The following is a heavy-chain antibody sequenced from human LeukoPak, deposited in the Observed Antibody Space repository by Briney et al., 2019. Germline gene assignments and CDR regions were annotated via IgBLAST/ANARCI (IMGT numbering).Heavy chain of an antibody. CDR3: ARGTGIAAAVTPLFQS. Sequence: ASVKVSCKASGYPFTSYYMHWVRQAPGQGLEWMGVINPSGGTTSYAQQFQGRVTMTRDTSPSPDYMELSSLRSEDTAVYYCARGTGIAAAVTPLFQSWGQGTLLTVSS. D-gene: IGHD6-13*01. CDR2: INPSGGTT. V-gene: IGHV1-46*01. J-gene: IGHJ1*01. CDR1: GYPFTSYY.